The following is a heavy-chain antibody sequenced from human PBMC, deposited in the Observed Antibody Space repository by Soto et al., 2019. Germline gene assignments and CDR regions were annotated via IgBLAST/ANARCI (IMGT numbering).Heavy chain of an antibody. CDR1: GFTFSSYA. CDR2: ISYDGSNK. V-gene: IGHV3-30-3*01. J-gene: IGHJ5*02. D-gene: IGHD2-2*01. Sequence: PGESLKISCAASGFTFSSYAMHWVRQAPGKGLEWVAVISYDGSNKYYADSVKGRFTISRDNSKNTLYLQMNSLRAEDTAVYYCARGPRYCSSTSCPAWFDPWGQGTLVTVSS. CDR3: ARGPRYCSSTSCPAWFDP.